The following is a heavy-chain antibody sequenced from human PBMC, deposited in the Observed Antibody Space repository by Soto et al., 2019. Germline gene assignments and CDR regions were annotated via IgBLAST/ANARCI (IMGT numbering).Heavy chain of an antibody. D-gene: IGHD2-2*01. J-gene: IGHJ6*03. CDR3: ARGHPYCSSTSCEYYYYYMGV. Sequence: EVQLVESGGGLVQPGGSLRLSCAASGFTVSSNYMSWVRQAPGKGLEWVSVIYSGGSTYYADSVKGRFTISRDNSKNTLFLQMNSLRAEDTAVYYCARGHPYCSSTSCEYYYYYMGVWGQGTTVTVSS. CDR1: GFTVSSNY. CDR2: IYSGGST. V-gene: IGHV3-66*01.